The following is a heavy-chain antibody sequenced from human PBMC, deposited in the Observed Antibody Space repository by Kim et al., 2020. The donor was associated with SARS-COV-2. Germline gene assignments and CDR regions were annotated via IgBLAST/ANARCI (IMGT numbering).Heavy chain of an antibody. CDR2: ISYDGSNK. V-gene: IGHV3-30*18. Sequence: GGSLRLSCAASGFTFSSYGMHWVRQAPGKGLEWVAVISYDGSNKYYADSVKGRFTISRDNSKNTLYLQMNSLRAEDTAVYYCAKDTGNRYYYYGMDVWGQGTTVTVSS. J-gene: IGHJ6*02. CDR1: GFTFSSYG. D-gene: IGHD1-1*01. CDR3: AKDTGNRYYYYGMDV.